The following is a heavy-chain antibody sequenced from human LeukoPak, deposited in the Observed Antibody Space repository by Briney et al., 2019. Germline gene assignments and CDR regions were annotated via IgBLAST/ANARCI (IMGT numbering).Heavy chain of an antibody. Sequence: GESLKISYKGSGYSFTTYWIGWVRQIPGKGLEWMGIIYPGDSDTRYSPSFQGQVTISADKSISTAYLQWSSLKASDTAMYYCARHPRYCSSTSCYPYHYMDVWGKGATVTVSS. CDR3: ARHPRYCSSTSCYPYHYMDV. D-gene: IGHD2-2*01. V-gene: IGHV5-51*01. CDR1: GYSFTTYW. J-gene: IGHJ6*03. CDR2: IYPGDSDT.